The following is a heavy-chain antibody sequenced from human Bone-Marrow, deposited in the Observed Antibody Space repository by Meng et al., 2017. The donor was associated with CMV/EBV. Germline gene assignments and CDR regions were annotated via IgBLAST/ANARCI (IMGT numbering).Heavy chain of an antibody. D-gene: IGHD2-8*01. Sequence: GESLKIPCAASGFNFSSYEMNWVRQAPGKGLEWVSYISSSGSTIYYADSVKGQFTISRDNAKNSLYLQMTSLRAEDTGVYYCALLNAARMKLMGYAIHDYYGRDVWGQGTTVNVSS. CDR1: GFNFSSYE. CDR3: ALLNAARMKLMGYAIHDYYGRDV. CDR2: ISSSGSTI. V-gene: IGHV3-48*03. J-gene: IGHJ6*02.